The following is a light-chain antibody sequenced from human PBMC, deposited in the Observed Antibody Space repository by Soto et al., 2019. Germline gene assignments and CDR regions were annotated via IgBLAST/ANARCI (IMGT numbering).Light chain of an antibody. CDR3: QQYNNWPYT. J-gene: IGKJ2*01. Sequence: EIVLTQSPGTLSLSPGERATLSCRASQSVSSSYLGWYQQKPGQAPRLLIHGASSRATGIPDRFSGSGSGTDFTLTISRLEPEDFAVYYCQQYNNWPYTFGQGTKLEIK. CDR1: QSVSSSY. CDR2: GAS. V-gene: IGKV3-20*01.